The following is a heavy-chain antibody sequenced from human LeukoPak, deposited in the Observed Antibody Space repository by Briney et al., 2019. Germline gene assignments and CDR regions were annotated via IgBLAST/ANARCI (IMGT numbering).Heavy chain of an antibody. Sequence: PGGSLRLSCAASGFTFSRYAMSWVRQAPGKGLEWVSAISGSGGSTYYADSVKGRFTISRDNSKNTLYLQMNSLRAEDTAVYYCAKRPGGYSSGWYIDYWGQGTLVTVSS. CDR2: ISGSGGST. CDR1: GFTFSRYA. V-gene: IGHV3-23*01. CDR3: AKRPGGYSSGWYIDY. D-gene: IGHD6-19*01. J-gene: IGHJ4*02.